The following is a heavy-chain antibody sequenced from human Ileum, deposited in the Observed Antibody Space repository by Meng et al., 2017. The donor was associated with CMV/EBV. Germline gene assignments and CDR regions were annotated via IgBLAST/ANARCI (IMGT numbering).Heavy chain of an antibody. J-gene: IGHJ5*02. CDR1: GFTFSSSQ. CDR3: ARDAVPAAPNWFDL. CDR2: ISSDGITI. V-gene: IGHV3-48*03. D-gene: IGHD2-2*01. Sequence: GGSLRLSCAASGFTFSSSQMNWVRQAPGKGLEWISYISSDGITIYYADSVKGRFTISKDNAENSLYLQMNSLTAEDTGVYFCARDAVPAAPNWFDLWGRGTLVTSPQ.